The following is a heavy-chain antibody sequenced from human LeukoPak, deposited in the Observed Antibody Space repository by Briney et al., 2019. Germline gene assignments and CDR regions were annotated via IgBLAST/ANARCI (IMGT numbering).Heavy chain of an antibody. J-gene: IGHJ4*02. CDR1: GGSFSGYC. CDR3: ARGGRMRQKFDY. V-gene: IGHV4-34*01. Sequence: SETLSLTCAVYGGSFSGYCWSWIRQPPGKGLEWIGEINHSGSTNYNPSLKSRVTISVDTSKNQFSLKLSSVTAADTAVYYCARGGRMRQKFDYWGQGTLVTVSS. CDR2: INHSGST.